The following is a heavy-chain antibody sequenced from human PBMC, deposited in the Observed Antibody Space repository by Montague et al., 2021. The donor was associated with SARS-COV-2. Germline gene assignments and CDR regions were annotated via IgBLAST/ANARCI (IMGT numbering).Heavy chain of an antibody. D-gene: IGHD3-16*01. CDR2: INHSGKT. CDR3: AKGTDIYESGGLRTGRFDA. Sequence: SETLSLTCAVYGASFSGYYWTWIRQSPGRGLEWIGEINHSGKTSCNPSFQSRLTMSVDTYKKQFSLRLSSVTAADTAVYFCAKGTDIYESGGLRTGRFDAWGQGTLVTVSS. V-gene: IGHV4-34*01. CDR1: GASFSGYY. J-gene: IGHJ5*02.